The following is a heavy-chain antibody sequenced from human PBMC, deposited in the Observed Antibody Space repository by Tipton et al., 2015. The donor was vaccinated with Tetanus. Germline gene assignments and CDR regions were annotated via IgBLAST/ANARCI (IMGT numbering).Heavy chain of an antibody. CDR2: IYYYNGNT. CDR1: GGSISSGTFY. Sequence: TLSLTCTVSGGSISSGTFYWDWIRQPPGKGLEWIGNIYYYNGNTLQNPSLKNRVTLSLDKSKNQFSLKLRSVTAADTAVYYCARSADNWFDPWGPGTLVTVSS. V-gene: IGHV4-39*01. J-gene: IGHJ5*02. CDR3: ARSADNWFDP.